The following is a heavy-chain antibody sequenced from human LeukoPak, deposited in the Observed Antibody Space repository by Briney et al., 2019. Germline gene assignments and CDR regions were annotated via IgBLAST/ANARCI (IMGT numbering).Heavy chain of an antibody. V-gene: IGHV3-23*01. Sequence: GGSLRLSCAASGFTFSSYAMSWVRQAPGKGLEWVSAISGSGGSTYYADSVKGRFTISRDNSKNTLYLQMNSLRAEGTAVYYCAKDTRITMVRGVIPKKGFDYWGQGTLVTVSS. D-gene: IGHD3-10*01. CDR1: GFTFSSYA. CDR3: AKDTRITMVRGVIPKKGFDY. CDR2: ISGSGGST. J-gene: IGHJ4*02.